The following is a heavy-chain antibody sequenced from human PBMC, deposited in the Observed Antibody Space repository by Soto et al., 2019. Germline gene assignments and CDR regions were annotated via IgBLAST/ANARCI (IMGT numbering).Heavy chain of an antibody. Sequence: PVGSLRLSCAASGFTFSSYAMSWVRQAPGKGLEWVSAISGSGGSTYYADSVKGRFTISRDNSKNTLYLQMNSLRAEDTAVYYCAKDEISDYVGYYYYYYGMDVWGQGTTVTVSS. CDR1: GFTFSSYA. J-gene: IGHJ6*02. CDR3: AKDEISDYVGYYYYYYGMDV. D-gene: IGHD4-17*01. V-gene: IGHV3-23*01. CDR2: ISGSGGST.